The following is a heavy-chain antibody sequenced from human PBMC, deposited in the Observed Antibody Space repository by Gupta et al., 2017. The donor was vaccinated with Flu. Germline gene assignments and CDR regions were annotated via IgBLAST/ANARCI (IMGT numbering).Heavy chain of an antibody. V-gene: IGHV3-48*02. CDR2: IDGGGNAR. CDR3: ATSLTLLDH. J-gene: IGHJ4*02. CDR1: GFAFRPSP. Sequence: EVLFVESGGGLVQRGGSLRLSCAASGFAFRPSPMNWVRQAPGKGLEWISYIDGGGNARYYADSVKGRFTVSRDNVESSLYLQMTGLRDEDSAMYYCATSLTLLDHWGQGTLVTVSS. D-gene: IGHD2-21*02.